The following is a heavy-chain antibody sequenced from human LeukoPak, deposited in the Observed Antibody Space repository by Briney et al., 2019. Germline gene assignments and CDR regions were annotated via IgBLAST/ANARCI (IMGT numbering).Heavy chain of an antibody. CDR3: ARDREDDDIPGTYRYTGHFDF. CDR2: INPSGGST. D-gene: IGHD3-16*02. V-gene: IGHV1-46*01. Sequence: ASVKVSCKASGYTFTSYYMHWVRQAPGQGLEWMGIINPSGGSTSYAQKFQGRVTMTRDMSTSTVYMELSSLRSEDTAVYYCARDREDDDIPGTYRYTGHFDFWGQGTLVTVSS. J-gene: IGHJ4*02. CDR1: GYTFTSYY.